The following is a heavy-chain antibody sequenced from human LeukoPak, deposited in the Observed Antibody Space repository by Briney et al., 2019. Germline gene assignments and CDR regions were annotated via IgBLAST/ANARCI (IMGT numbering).Heavy chain of an antibody. Sequence: GASVKVSCKASGGTFSSYAISWVRQAPGQGLEWMGWINPDTGDTNSAQKFQGRVTLTRDTSISAAYMELSNLRSDDTAVYYCARAGTESRWGLPRADYYYMDVWAKGTTVTVSS. V-gene: IGHV1-2*02. D-gene: IGHD1-26*01. CDR3: ARAGTESRWGLPRADYYYMDV. CDR1: GGTFSSYA. J-gene: IGHJ6*03. CDR2: INPDTGDT.